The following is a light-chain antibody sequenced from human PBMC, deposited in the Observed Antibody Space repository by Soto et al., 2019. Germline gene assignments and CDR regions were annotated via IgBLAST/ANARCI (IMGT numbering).Light chain of an antibody. CDR2: EES. CDR3: PCYSIYPWT. CDR1: QAIPNN. Sequence: DIHLTQSPSALSASVGDRVPITCRASQAIPNNLAWYQQKPGNPPRLLIYEESTLQSGVPSRFSGSGSGTQFSLTISSLQPDDFGTYYCPCYSIYPWTFGQGSKV. V-gene: IGKV1-9*01. J-gene: IGKJ1*01.